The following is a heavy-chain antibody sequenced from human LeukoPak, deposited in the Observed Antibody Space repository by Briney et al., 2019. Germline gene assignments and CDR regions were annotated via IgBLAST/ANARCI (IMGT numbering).Heavy chain of an antibody. CDR2: ISSSGSTI. Sequence: GGSLRLSCAASGFTFSDYYMSWIRQAPGKGLECVSSISSSGSTIYYADSVKGRFTISRDSAKNSLYLQMNSLRAEDTAVYYCARDRGAMGFDYWGQGTLVTVSS. J-gene: IGHJ4*02. CDR1: GFTFSDYY. CDR3: ARDRGAMGFDY. V-gene: IGHV3-11*04. D-gene: IGHD3-16*01.